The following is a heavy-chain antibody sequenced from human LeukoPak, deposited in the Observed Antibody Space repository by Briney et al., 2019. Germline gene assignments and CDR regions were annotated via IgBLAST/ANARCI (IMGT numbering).Heavy chain of an antibody. CDR3: AKVGTDDILTGYYSPLDY. CDR1: GFSFSDYF. V-gene: IGHV3-11*01. Sequence: KTGGSLRLSCTVSGFSFSDYFMTWIRQAPGKSLEFISYISSGGHTIYYADSLKGRFTTSRDNAKNSLYLQMSRLRADDTAVYYCAKVGTDDILTGYYSPLDYWGQGTLVTVSS. J-gene: IGHJ4*02. D-gene: IGHD3-9*01. CDR2: ISSGGHTI.